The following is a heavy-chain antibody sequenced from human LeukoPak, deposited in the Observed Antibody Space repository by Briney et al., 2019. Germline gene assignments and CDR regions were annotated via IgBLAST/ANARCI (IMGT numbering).Heavy chain of an antibody. J-gene: IGHJ4*02. CDR3: ARDRLRTFDY. CDR2: ISSSSSYI. V-gene: IGHV3-21*01. D-gene: IGHD3-16*01. CDR1: GFTFSSFS. Sequence: GGSLRLSCAASGFTFSSFSMNWVRQAPGKGLEWVSSISSSSSYIYYADSVKGRFTISRDNAKNSLYLQMNSLRAEDTAVYYCARDRLRTFDYWGQGTLVTVSS.